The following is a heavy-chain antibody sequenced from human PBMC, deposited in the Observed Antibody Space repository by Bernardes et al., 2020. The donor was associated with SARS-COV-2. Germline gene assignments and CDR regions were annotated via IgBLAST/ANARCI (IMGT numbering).Heavy chain of an antibody. CDR2: ISYHGTET. V-gene: IGHV3-30*18. D-gene: IGHD4-17*01. Sequence: GGSLRLSCAASGFPFSIHGMHWVRQAPGKGLEWVAVISYHGTETYYADSVKGRFTISRDNSKNTLYLQMNSLGAEDTALYYCVKEPYGDYAFDYWGQGTLVTVAS. CDR1: GFPFSIHG. J-gene: IGHJ4*02. CDR3: VKEPYGDYAFDY.